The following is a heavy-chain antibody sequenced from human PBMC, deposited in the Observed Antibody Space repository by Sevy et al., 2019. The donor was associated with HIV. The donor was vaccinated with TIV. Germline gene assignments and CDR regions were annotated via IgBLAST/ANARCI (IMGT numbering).Heavy chain of an antibody. CDR3: ARDVEYYYYYGMDV. D-gene: IGHD2-15*01. CDR2: ISAYNGNT. CDR1: GYTFTSYG. V-gene: IGHV1-18*01. J-gene: IGHJ6*02. Sequence: ASVKVSCKASGYTFTSYGISWVRQAPRQGLEWMGWISAYNGNTNYAQKLQGRVTMTTDTSTSTAYMELRSLRSDDTVVYYCARDVEYYYYYGMDVWGQGTTVTVSS.